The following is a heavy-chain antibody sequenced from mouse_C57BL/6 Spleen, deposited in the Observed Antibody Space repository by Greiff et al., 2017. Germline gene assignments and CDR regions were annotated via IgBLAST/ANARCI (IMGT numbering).Heavy chain of an antibody. CDR1: GFSLTSYG. CDR2: IWRGGST. Sequence: VKLVESGPGLVQPSQSLSITCTVSGFSLTSYGVHWVRQSPGKGLEWLGVIWRGGSTDYNAAFMSRLSITKDNSKSQVFFKMNSLQADDTAISYCAKDDYDGGGGYFDYWGQGTTLTVSS. J-gene: IGHJ2*01. D-gene: IGHD2-4*01. V-gene: IGHV2-5*01. CDR3: AKDDYDGGGGYFDY.